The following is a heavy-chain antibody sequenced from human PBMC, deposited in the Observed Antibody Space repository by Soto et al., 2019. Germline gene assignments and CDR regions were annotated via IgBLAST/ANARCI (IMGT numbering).Heavy chain of an antibody. V-gene: IGHV5-51*01. D-gene: IGHD3-3*01. J-gene: IGHJ5*02. Sequence: GESLKISCKGSGYSFTSYWIGWVRQMPGKGLGWMGIIYPGDSDTRYSPSFQGQVTISADKSISTAYLQWSSLKASDTAMYYCARHLYDFWSGYYRADNWFDPWGQGTLVTVSS. CDR1: GYSFTSYW. CDR3: ARHLYDFWSGYYRADNWFDP. CDR2: IYPGDSDT.